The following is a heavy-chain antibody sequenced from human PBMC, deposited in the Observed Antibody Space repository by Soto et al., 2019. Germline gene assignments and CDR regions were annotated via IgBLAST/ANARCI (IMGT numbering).Heavy chain of an antibody. CDR2: IYSGGST. CDR1: RFTVSSNY. D-gene: IGHD6-13*01. J-gene: IGHJ4*02. Sequence: EVQLVETGGTLIHPGGSLRLSCAASRFTVSSNYMSWVRQAPGKGLEWVSVIYSGGSTYYADSVKGRFTISRDNAKNTRYLLMNSLSAVDTAVYYCARGGSWSFLDYCGQGTLVTVSS. CDR3: ARGGSWSFLDY. V-gene: IGHV3-53*02.